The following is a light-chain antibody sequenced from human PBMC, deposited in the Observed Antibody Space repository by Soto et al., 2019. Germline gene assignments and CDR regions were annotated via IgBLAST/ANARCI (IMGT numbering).Light chain of an antibody. V-gene: IGLV2-11*01. J-gene: IGLJ3*02. Sequence: QSALTQPRSVSGSPGQSVTISCTGNSSDVGSYKYVSWYQHHPGKAPKLMIFDVNKRPSGVPDRFSGSNSGNAASLTISGLQPEDEADYFCCSFVDSDTVLFGGGTKLTVL. CDR3: CSFVDSDTVL. CDR2: DVN. CDR1: SSDVGSYKY.